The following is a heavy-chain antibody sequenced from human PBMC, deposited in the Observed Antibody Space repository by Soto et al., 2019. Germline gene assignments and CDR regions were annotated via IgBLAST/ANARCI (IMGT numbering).Heavy chain of an antibody. Sequence: QVQLVESGGGVVQPGRSLRLSCAASGFTFSSYGMHWVRQAPGKGLEWVAVISYDGSNKYYADSVKGRFTISRDNSENTLYLQMNSLRAEDTAVYYCAKGVAGIDDYWGQGTLVTVSS. CDR3: AKGVAGIDDY. CDR1: GFTFSSYG. CDR2: ISYDGSNK. V-gene: IGHV3-30*18. J-gene: IGHJ4*02. D-gene: IGHD6-19*01.